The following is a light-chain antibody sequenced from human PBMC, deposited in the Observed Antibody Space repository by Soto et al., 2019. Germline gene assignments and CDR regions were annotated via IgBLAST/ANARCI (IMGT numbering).Light chain of an antibody. V-gene: IGLV2-14*01. CDR1: SSDVGAYNY. Sequence: QSVLTQPASVSGSPGQSITISCTGTSSDVGAYNYVSWYQQHPGKAPKLMICEVSRRPSGVSDRFSGSKSGSTASLTISGLQADDEADYYCASYTTSSTPYVFGTGTKLTVL. CDR3: ASYTTSSTPYV. J-gene: IGLJ1*01. CDR2: EVS.